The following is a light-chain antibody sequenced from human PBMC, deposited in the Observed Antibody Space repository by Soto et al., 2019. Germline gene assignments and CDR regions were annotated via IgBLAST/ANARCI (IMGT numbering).Light chain of an antibody. Sequence: EMVMTQSPATLSVSPGERVTLPCGASQSVSSNLAWYQQKPGQSPRLLIYGASARATDIPARFSGSGSGTEFTLTISSLQSEDFAIYYCQQYDNWPQTFGQGTKVDIK. V-gene: IGKV3-15*01. J-gene: IGKJ1*01. CDR1: QSVSSN. CDR2: GAS. CDR3: QQYDNWPQT.